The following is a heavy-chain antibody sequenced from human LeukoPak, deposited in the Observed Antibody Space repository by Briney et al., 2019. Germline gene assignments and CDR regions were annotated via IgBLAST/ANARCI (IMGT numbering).Heavy chain of an antibody. Sequence: GGSLRLSCAASGFTFSSYSMNWVRQAPGKGLEWVSYISSSSSTIYYADSVKGRFTISRDNAKNSLYLQMNSLRAEDTAVYYCARGKRPGSYRDAFDIWGQGTMVTVSS. J-gene: IGHJ3*02. CDR3: ARGKRPGSYRDAFDI. CDR1: GFTFSSYS. D-gene: IGHD1-26*01. V-gene: IGHV3-48*04. CDR2: ISSSSSTI.